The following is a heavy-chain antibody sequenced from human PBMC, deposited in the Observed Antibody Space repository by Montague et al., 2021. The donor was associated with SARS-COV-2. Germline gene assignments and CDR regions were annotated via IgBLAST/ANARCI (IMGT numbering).Heavy chain of an antibody. CDR3: AKDDGSGNYYNGLYEN. D-gene: IGHD3-10*01. J-gene: IGHJ4*02. CDR1: RFTFSDDY. Sequence: SLRLSCAGSRFTFSDDYMSWVRQAPGKGLEWVSAVSDTGGGTYYADSVKGRFTISRDNGRNSVHLQMNSLRAEDTALYYCAKDDGSGNYYNGLYENWGQGTRVTVSS. V-gene: IGHV3-23*01. CDR2: VSDTGGGT.